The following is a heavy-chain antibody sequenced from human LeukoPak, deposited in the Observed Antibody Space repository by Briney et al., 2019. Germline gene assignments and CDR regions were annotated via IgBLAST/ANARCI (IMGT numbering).Heavy chain of an antibody. CDR2: ISGSGGST. V-gene: IGHV3-23*01. J-gene: IGHJ4*01. CDR3: AKGPLHFIHETHYFDY. CDR1: GFTFSSYS. D-gene: IGHD4-11*01. Sequence: GGSLRLSCAASGFTFSSYSMNWVRQAPGKGLEWVSAISGSGGSTYYADSVKGRFTISRDNSKNKVYLQMNSLRAEDTAVYYCAKGPLHFIHETHYFDYWGHGTLVTVSS.